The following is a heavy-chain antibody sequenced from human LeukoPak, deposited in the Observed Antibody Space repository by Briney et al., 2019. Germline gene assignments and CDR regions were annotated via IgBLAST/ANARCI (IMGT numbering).Heavy chain of an antibody. V-gene: IGHV3-74*01. CDR1: GFGFSVYW. Sequence: PGGSLRLSCAASGFGFSVYWMHWVRQAPGKGLVWVAHINEDGTSARHADSVKGRFTISRDNAKNTLYLQMNSLTVEDTAVYYCERVTTNSYGFGQWGQGSLVTVSS. CDR2: INEDGTSA. CDR3: ERVTTNSYGFGQ. J-gene: IGHJ4*02. D-gene: IGHD5-18*01.